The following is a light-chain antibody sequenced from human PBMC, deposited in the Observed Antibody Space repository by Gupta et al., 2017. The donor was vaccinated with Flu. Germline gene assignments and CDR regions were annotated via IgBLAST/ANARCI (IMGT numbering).Light chain of an antibody. Sequence: ETVMTQSPATLSVSPGESATLSCRASQSIGTNLAWYQQKPGQAPRLLISGGSTRATGFPARFSGSGSGTEFTLTITSLQSGDFAVYYCQHYNHWPLTFGGGTKVEIK. CDR1: QSIGTN. J-gene: IGKJ4*01. V-gene: IGKV3-15*01. CDR2: GGS. CDR3: QHYNHWPLT.